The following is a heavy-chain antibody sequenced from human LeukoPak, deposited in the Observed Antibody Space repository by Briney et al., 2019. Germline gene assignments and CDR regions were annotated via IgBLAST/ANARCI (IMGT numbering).Heavy chain of an antibody. CDR1: GGSISSYY. CDR3: ASARPDSSGYYYELPFDY. Sequence: SETLSLTCTVSGGSISSYYWSWIRQPPRKGLGWIGYIYYSGSTNSNPSLKSLVTISVDTSKNKFSLKLSSVTAAATAVYYCASARPDSSGYYYELPFDYWGQGTLVTVSS. D-gene: IGHD3-22*01. CDR2: IYYSGST. J-gene: IGHJ4*02. V-gene: IGHV4-59*01.